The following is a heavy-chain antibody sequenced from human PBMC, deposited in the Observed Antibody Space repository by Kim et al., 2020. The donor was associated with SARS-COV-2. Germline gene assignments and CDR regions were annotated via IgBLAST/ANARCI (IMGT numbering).Heavy chain of an antibody. J-gene: IGHJ3*02. CDR3: ARDPPPSHTSGWYYAFEI. D-gene: IGHD6-19*01. Sequence: SETLSLTCAVYGGSFSGYYWSWIRQPPGKGLEWIGEINHSGSTNYNPSLKSRVTISVDTSKNQFSLKLSSVTAADTAVYYCARDPPPSHTSGWYYAFEI. CDR1: GGSFSGYY. CDR2: INHSGST. V-gene: IGHV4-34*01.